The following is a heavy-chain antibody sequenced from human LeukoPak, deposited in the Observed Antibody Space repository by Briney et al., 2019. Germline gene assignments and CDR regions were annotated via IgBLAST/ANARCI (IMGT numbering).Heavy chain of an antibody. CDR2: ISNNGNII. J-gene: IGHJ6*02. V-gene: IGHV3-11*01. Sequence: GGSLRLSCAASGFIFSDYYMNWIRQAPGKGLEWVSSISNNGNIIYYADSVKGRFTISRDNAKKSLCLQMNSLRAEDTAVYYCARVDVWGQGTTVTVSS. CDR3: ARVDV. CDR1: GFIFSDYY.